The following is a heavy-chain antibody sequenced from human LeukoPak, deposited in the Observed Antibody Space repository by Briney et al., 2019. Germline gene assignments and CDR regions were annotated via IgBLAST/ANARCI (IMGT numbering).Heavy chain of an antibody. CDR2: IYTSGST. Sequence: SETLSLTCTVSGGSTSSSSYYWSWIRQPPGKGLEWIGYIYTSGSTNYNPSLKSRVTISADTSKNQFSLKLSSVTAADTAVYYCARARRDGYRQGYYFDYWGQGTLVTVSS. CDR1: GGSTSSSSYY. CDR3: ARARRDGYRQGYYFDY. J-gene: IGHJ4*02. D-gene: IGHD5-24*01. V-gene: IGHV4-61*05.